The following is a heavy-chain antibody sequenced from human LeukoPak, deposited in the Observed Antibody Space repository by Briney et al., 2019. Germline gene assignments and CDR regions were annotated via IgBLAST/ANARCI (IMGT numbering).Heavy chain of an antibody. CDR2: IYYSGST. CDR1: GGSISSGGYY. Sequence: SETLSLTCTVSGGSISSGGYYWSWIRQHPGKGLEWIGYIYYSGSTYYNPSLKSRVTISVDTSKNQFSLKLSSVTAADTAVYYCARRRRSGSSGDDYWGQGTLVTVSS. J-gene: IGHJ4*02. V-gene: IGHV4-31*03. CDR3: ARRRRSGSSGDDY. D-gene: IGHD1-14*01.